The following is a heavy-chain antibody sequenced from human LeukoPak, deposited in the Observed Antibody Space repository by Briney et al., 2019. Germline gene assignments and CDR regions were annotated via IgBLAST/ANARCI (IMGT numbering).Heavy chain of an antibody. D-gene: IGHD5-24*01. CDR3: ARDADGYED. J-gene: IGHJ4*02. V-gene: IGHV3-7*01. CDR1: GFTFSRAW. CDR2: IKEDGSED. Sequence: PGGSLRLSCAASGFTFSRAWMSWVRQAPGKGLEWVANIKEDGSEDYYADSVKGRFASSKDNAKNSLYLQMNNLRAEDTAMYYCARDADGYEDWGQGTLVIVSS.